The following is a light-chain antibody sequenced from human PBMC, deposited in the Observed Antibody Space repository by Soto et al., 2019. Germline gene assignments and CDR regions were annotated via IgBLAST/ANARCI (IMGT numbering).Light chain of an antibody. CDR1: QSVSNNY. CDR3: QQYGSSGT. V-gene: IGKV3-20*01. J-gene: IGKJ1*01. CDR2: GAS. Sequence: ILLAQSPGPLSLSPGARATLSCRASQSVSNNYLAWYQQKPGQAPRLLIYGASNRATGIPDRFSGSGSGTDFTLTISRLEPEDFAVYYCQQYGSSGTFGQGTKVDIK.